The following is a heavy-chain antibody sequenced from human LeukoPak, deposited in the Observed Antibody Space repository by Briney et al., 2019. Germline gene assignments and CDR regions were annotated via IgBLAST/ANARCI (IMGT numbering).Heavy chain of an antibody. D-gene: IGHD6-6*01. CDR2: ISSSSKI. J-gene: IGHJ5*02. V-gene: IGHV3-48*02. CDR1: GFAFSSYA. CDR3: ARSANPGVHDFDP. Sequence: PGGSRRLSCTASGFAFSSYAMAWVRQAPGKGLEWLSYISSSSKINYADSVKGRFTISRDNAKNSLYLQMISLRDEDTAVYYCARSANPGVHDFDPWGQGTLVTVSS.